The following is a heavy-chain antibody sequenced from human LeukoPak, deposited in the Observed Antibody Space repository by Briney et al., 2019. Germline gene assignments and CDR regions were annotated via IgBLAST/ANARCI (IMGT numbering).Heavy chain of an antibody. Sequence: SVKVSCKASGGTFSSYAISWVRQAPGQGLEWMGGIIPIFGTANYAQKFQGRVTITADESTSTAHMELSSLRSEGTAVYYCASGGTYYDILTGYYRDYYFDYWGQGTLVTVSS. CDR1: GGTFSSYA. CDR3: ASGGTYYDILTGYYRDYYFDY. D-gene: IGHD3-9*01. CDR2: IIPIFGTA. V-gene: IGHV1-69*13. J-gene: IGHJ4*02.